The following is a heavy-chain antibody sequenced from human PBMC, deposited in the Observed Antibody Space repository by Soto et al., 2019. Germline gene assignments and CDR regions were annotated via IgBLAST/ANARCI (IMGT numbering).Heavy chain of an antibody. CDR1: GFMFSSAW. D-gene: IGHD1-1*01. CDR3: VEGWNDF. V-gene: IGHV3-15*01. J-gene: IGHJ4*02. Sequence: EVQVVESGGDLVEPGGSLRLSCVTSGFMFSSAWMSWVRQGPGKGLEWVARIKSKNDGGAADYAAPVNGRFSISRDDSKSTVYLQMNSLRAEDTARYYCVEGWNDFWRQGTLVTVSS. CDR2: IKSKNDGGAA.